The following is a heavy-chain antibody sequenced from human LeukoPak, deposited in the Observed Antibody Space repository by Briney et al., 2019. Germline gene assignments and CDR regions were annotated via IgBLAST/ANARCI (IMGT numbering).Heavy chain of an antibody. V-gene: IGHV3-7*01. D-gene: IGHD6-19*01. CDR2: IKQDGSDK. CDR1: GFTISSYW. J-gene: IGHJ5*01. CDR3: VRDRVAVAGTSWFDF. Sequence: GGSLRPSCAASGFTISSYWMSWVRQAPGKGLEWVANIKQDGSDKYYVDSVKGRFTISRDNAKNSLFLQMSSLRAEDTAVYYCVRDRVAVAGTSWFDFWGQGTLVTVSS.